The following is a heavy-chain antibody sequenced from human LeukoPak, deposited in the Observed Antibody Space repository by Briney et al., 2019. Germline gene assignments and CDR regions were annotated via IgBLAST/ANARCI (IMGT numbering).Heavy chain of an antibody. Sequence: PGRSLRLSRAASGFTFSSYAMHWVRQAPGKGLEWVAVISYDGSNKYYADSVKGRFTISRDNSKNTLYLQMNSLRAEDTAVYYCARDSTTRGDLRYYFDYWGQGTLVTVSS. V-gene: IGHV3-30*04. D-gene: IGHD2-21*02. J-gene: IGHJ4*02. CDR1: GFTFSSYA. CDR2: ISYDGSNK. CDR3: ARDSTTRGDLRYYFDY.